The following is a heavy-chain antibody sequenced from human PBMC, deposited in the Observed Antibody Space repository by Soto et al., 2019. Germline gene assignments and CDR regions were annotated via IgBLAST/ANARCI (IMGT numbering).Heavy chain of an antibody. CDR1: GFSLSTRGVG. V-gene: IGHV2-5*01. CDR2: IYWNDDK. CDR3: AHSRGYYDVLTGYHTCYFDY. D-gene: IGHD3-9*01. Sequence: ITLKESGPTLVKPTQTLTLTCTFSGFSLSTRGVGVGWIRQPPGKALEWLTVIYWNDDKRYSPSLKSRLTITKDTSKNQVVLTMTNMDPVDTATYYCAHSRGYYDVLTGYHTCYFDYWGQGTLVTVSS. J-gene: IGHJ4*02.